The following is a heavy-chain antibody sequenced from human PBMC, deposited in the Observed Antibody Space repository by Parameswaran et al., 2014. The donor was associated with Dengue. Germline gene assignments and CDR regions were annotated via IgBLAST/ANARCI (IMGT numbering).Heavy chain of an antibody. CDR2: ISQTSGT. D-gene: IGHD5-24*01. CDR3: ASSQANYIHYYGMDF. J-gene: IGHJ6*02. Sequence: WIRQPPGKGLEWIGEISQTSGTNYNPSLKSRVTISVDTSKNLFSLKLSSVTAADTAVYYCASSQANYIHYYGMDFWGQGTSVTVSS. V-gene: IGHV4-34*01.